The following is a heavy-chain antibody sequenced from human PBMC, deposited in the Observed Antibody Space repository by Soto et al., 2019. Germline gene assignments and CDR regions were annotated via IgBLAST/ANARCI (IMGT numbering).Heavy chain of an antibody. V-gene: IGHV3-48*03. D-gene: IGHD2-15*01. Sequence: EVQLVQSGGGLVQPGGSLRLSCVASGFTFSSYDMNWVRQAPGKGLEWLSFISSSGTIYYADFPKVRFTVSRDNAKNSLYLQMNSLRVEDTAVYYCVREDSSDVFDYWGQGTLVTVSP. CDR1: GFTFSSYD. CDR2: ISSSGTI. J-gene: IGHJ4*02. CDR3: VREDSSDVFDY.